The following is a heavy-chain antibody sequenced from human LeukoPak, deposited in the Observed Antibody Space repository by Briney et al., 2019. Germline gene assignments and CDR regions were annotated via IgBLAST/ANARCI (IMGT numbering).Heavy chain of an antibody. CDR2: ISGSGGST. D-gene: IGHD3-10*01. CDR3: ANPWYYYGSGSY. J-gene: IGHJ4*02. CDR1: GFTFSSYA. Sequence: GGSLRLACAASGFTFSSYAMSWVRQAPGKGLEWVSAISGSGGSTYYADSVKGRFTISRDNSKNTLYLQMNSLRAEDTAVYYCANPWYYYGSGSYWGQGTLVTVSS. V-gene: IGHV3-23*01.